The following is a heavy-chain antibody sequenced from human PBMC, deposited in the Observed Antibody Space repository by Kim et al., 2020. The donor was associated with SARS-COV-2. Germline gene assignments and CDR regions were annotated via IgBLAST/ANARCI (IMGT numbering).Heavy chain of an antibody. J-gene: IGHJ6*02. CDR1: GFSFSSYA. CDR3: ARYGV. D-gene: IGHD4-17*01. CDR2: ISYDGSNK. Sequence: GGSLRLSCAASGFSFSSYAMHWVRQAPGKGLEWVAVISYDGSNKYYADSVKGRFTISRDNSKNTLYLQMNSLRAEDTAVYYCARYGVWGQGTTVTVSS. V-gene: IGHV3-30*04.